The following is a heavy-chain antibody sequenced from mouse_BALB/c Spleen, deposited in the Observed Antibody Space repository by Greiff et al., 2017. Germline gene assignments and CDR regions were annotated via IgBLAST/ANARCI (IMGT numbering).Heavy chain of an antibody. CDR1: GYSFTGYF. J-gene: IGHJ4*01. V-gene: IGHV1-20*02. D-gene: IGHD1-3*01. CDR3: ARRSGNYYAMDY. Sequence: DVQLQESGPELVKPGASVKISCKASGYSFTGYFMNWVMQSHGKSLEWIGRINPYNGDTFYNQKFKGKATLTVDKSSSTAHMELRSLASEDSAVYYCARRSGNYYAMDYWGQGTSVTVSS. CDR2: INPYNGDT.